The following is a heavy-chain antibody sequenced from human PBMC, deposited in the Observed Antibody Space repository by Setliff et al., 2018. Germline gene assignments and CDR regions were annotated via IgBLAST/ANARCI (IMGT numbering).Heavy chain of an antibody. Sequence: PGGSLRLSCAASGFTFSSYAMSWVRQAPGKGLEWVSAISGSGGSTYYADSVKGRFTISRDNSKNTLYLQMNSLRAEDTAVYYCARDEDGSWERSGDWGQGTLVTVSS. CDR2: ISGSGGST. J-gene: IGHJ4*02. CDR1: GFTFSSYA. D-gene: IGHD2-15*01. V-gene: IGHV3-23*01. CDR3: ARDEDGSWERSGD.